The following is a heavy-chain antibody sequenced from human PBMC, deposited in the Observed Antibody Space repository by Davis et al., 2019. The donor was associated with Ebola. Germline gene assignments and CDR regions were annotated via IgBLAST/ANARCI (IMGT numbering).Heavy chain of an antibody. J-gene: IGHJ4*02. V-gene: IGHV4-34*01. Sequence: MPSETLSLTCAVYGGSFSGYYWSWIRQPPGKGLEWIGEINHSGSTNYNPSLKSRVTISVDTSKNQFSLKLSSVTAADTAVYYCARDGHYYDSSGYYARPDYWGQGTLVTVSS. CDR1: GGSFSGYY. D-gene: IGHD3-22*01. CDR3: ARDGHYYDSSGYYARPDY. CDR2: INHSGST.